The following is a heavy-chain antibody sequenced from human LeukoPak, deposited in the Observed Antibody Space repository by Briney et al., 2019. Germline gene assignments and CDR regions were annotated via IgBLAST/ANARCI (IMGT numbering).Heavy chain of an antibody. Sequence: PSETLSLTCTVSGGSISSSSYYWGWIRQPPGKGLEWIGSIYYSGSTYYNPSPKSRVTISVDTSKNQFSLKLSSVTAADTAVYYCATRLIVVVPAAIREYYFDYWGQGTLVTVSS. D-gene: IGHD2-2*02. CDR3: ATRLIVVVPAAIREYYFDY. V-gene: IGHV4-39*01. J-gene: IGHJ4*02. CDR2: IYYSGST. CDR1: GGSISSSSYY.